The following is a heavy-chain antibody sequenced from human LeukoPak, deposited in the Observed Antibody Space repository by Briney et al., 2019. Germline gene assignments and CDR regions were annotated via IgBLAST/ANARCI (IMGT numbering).Heavy chain of an antibody. CDR3: ARGPRITVIRGGQWYCYMDV. J-gene: IGHJ6*03. V-gene: IGHV1-46*01. CDR1: GYTFTNYY. Sequence: ASAKVSCKASGYTFTNYYIHWVRQAPGQGLEWMGLINPSGGSTNYAQKFQGRVTMTRDTSMSTVYMELSSLRSEDTAVYYCARGPRITVIRGGQWYCYMDVWGKGTTVTISS. CDR2: INPSGGST. D-gene: IGHD3-10*01.